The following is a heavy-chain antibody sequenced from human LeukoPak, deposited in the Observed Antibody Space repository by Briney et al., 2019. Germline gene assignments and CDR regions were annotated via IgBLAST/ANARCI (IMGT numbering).Heavy chain of an antibody. CDR2: INPNSGGT. D-gene: IGHD2-21*02. CDR1: GYTFTGYY. J-gene: IGHJ3*02. Sequence: ASVKVSCKASGYTFTGYYMHWVRQAPGQGLEWMGWINPNSGGTNYAQKFQGRVTMTRDTSISTAYMELSRLRSDDTAVYYCAREERYCGGDRYPTAWGIWGQGTMVTVSS. V-gene: IGHV1-2*02. CDR3: AREERYCGGDRYPTAWGI.